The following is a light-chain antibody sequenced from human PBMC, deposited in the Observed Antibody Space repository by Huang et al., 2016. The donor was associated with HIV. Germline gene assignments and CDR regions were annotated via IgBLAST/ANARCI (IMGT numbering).Light chain of an antibody. CDR3: QQYYSTLGT. Sequence: DIQMTQSPSSLSASVGDRVTITCRSSQGISNSLALYQQTPGKAPKLLVSGASRLETGVPSKSSGSAAGTDYTLTISSLQPEDFASYYCQQYYSTLGTFGQGTKVEIK. CDR2: GAS. V-gene: IGKV1-NL1*01. J-gene: IGKJ1*01. CDR1: QGISNS.